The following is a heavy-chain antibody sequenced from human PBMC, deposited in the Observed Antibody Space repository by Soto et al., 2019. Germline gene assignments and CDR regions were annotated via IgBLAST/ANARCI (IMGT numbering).Heavy chain of an antibody. V-gene: IGHV4-61*03. CDR2: VHYTGST. D-gene: IGHD3-3*01. CDR3: ARDRGNFGVVLADFYQYGMDV. J-gene: IGHJ6*02. Sequence: QVQLQESGPGLVKPSETLSLTCTVSGVSVTSGSIYWSWIRQPPGKGLEWIGYVHYTGSTNYNPSLKSRVAISVDTSKNHFSLTLSSVTAADTGVYYCARDRGNFGVVLADFYQYGMDVWGQGTAVTVSS. CDR1: GVSVTSGSIY.